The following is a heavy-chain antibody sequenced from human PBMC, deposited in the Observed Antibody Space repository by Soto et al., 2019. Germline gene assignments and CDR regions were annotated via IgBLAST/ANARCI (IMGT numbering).Heavy chain of an antibody. Sequence: QVQLVESGGGVVQPGRSLRLSCAASGFTFSSYAMHWVRQAPGKGLEWVAVISYDGSNKYYADSVKGRFTISRDNSKNTLYLQMNSLRAEDTAVYYCARDRVGYDRYDYYGMDVWGQGTTVTVSS. CDR3: ARDRVGYDRYDYYGMDV. D-gene: IGHD5-12*01. J-gene: IGHJ6*02. V-gene: IGHV3-30-3*01. CDR2: ISYDGSNK. CDR1: GFTFSSYA.